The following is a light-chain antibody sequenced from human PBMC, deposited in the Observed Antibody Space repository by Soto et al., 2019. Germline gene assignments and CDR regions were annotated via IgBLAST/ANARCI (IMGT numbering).Light chain of an antibody. CDR2: EGS. Sequence: QSALTQPASVSGSPGQAITISCTGTGSDVGNFNLVSWYQQRPGKAPKLMIYEGSKRPSGVSDRFSGSKSGNTASLTISGLQAEDEADYYGCSYAGSSNLVVFGGGTKLTVL. CDR1: GSDVGNFNL. CDR3: CSYAGSSNLVV. V-gene: IGLV2-23*01. J-gene: IGLJ2*01.